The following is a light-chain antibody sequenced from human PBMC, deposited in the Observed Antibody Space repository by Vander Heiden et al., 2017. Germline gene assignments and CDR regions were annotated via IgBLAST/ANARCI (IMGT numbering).Light chain of an antibody. V-gene: IGKV1-17*01. CDR2: GAS. CDR1: QGIRNE. CDR3: LHYNSYPIT. J-gene: IGKJ5*01. Sequence: IQMTQSPSSLSASVGDRVTITCLASQGIRNELGWYQQKPGKAPKRLIYGASSLQSGVPSRFSGSGSGKEFTLTISSLQPEDFVTYFCLHYNSYPITFGQGTRLANK.